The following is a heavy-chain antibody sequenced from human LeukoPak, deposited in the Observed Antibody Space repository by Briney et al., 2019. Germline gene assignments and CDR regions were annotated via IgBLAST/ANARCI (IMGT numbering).Heavy chain of an antibody. CDR3: ARDKGYYYDSSGYYYDY. CDR2: ISAYNGNT. J-gene: IGHJ4*02. CDR1: GYTFTSYG. Sequence: ASVTVSCKASGYTFTSYGISWVRQAPGQGLEWMGWISAYNGNTNYAQKLQGRVTMTTDTSTSTAYMELRSLRSDDTAVYYCARDKGYYYDSSGYYYDYWGQGTLVTVSS. D-gene: IGHD3-22*01. V-gene: IGHV1-18*01.